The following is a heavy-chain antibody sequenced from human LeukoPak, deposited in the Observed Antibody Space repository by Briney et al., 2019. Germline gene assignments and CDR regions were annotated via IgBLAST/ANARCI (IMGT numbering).Heavy chain of an antibody. D-gene: IGHD4-23*01. V-gene: IGHV1-18*01. Sequence: ASVKVSCKASGYTFTSYGISWVRQAPGQGLEWMGWISAYNGNTNYAQKLQGRVTMTTDTSTSTAYMELRSLRSDDTAVYYCARDVRAMVVTPVSSDYWGQGTLVTVPS. CDR2: ISAYNGNT. J-gene: IGHJ4*02. CDR3: ARDVRAMVVTPVSSDY. CDR1: GYTFTSYG.